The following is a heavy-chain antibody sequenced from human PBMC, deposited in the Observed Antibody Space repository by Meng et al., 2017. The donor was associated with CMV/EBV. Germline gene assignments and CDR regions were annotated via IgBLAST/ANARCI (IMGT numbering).Heavy chain of an antibody. CDR2: IYPGDSDT. CDR1: GYSFTSYW. J-gene: IGHJ3*02. V-gene: IGHV5-51*01. CDR3: ARHNGGELVPGPDAFDI. D-gene: IGHD6-13*01. Sequence: GGSLRLSCKGSGYSFTSYWIGWVRQMPGKGLEWMGIIYPGDSDTRYSPSFQGQVTISADKSISTAYLQWSSLKASDTAMYYCARHNGGELVPGPDAFDIWGQGTMVTDSS.